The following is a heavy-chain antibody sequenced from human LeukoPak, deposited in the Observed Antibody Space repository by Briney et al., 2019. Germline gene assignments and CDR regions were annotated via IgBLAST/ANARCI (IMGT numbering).Heavy chain of an antibody. CDR3: AREGTTVTPYFDY. CDR2: INTDGSII. V-gene: IGHV3-74*01. Sequence: GGSLRLSCAASGFTFSRYEMNWVRQAPGKGLVWVSRINTDGSIISYADSVKGRFTISRDNAKNTLYLQMNSLRVDDTAVYYCAREGTTVTPYFDYWGQGTLVTVSS. J-gene: IGHJ4*02. CDR1: GFTFSRYE. D-gene: IGHD4-17*01.